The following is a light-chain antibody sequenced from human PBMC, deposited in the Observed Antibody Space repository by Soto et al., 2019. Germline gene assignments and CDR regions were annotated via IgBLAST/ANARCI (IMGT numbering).Light chain of an antibody. V-gene: IGLV2-14*01. CDR3: SSYTSSSTPLV. CDR1: SSDVGGYNY. Sequence: QSVLTQPASVSGSPGQSITISCTGTSSDVGGYNYVSWYQQHPGKAPKLMIYDVSNRPSGVSNRFSGSKSGNTASLTISGRLAEDEADYYCSSYTSSSTPLVFGGGTKLTVL. J-gene: IGLJ3*02. CDR2: DVS.